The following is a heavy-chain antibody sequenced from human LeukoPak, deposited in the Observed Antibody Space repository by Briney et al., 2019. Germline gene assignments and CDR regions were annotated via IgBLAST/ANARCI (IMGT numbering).Heavy chain of an antibody. Sequence: SETLSLTCTVSGGSIRSSSYYWGWIRQPPGKGLEWIGSINYSGSTYYNPSSTGRVTTSVDTSKNQFSRKPSSVTAADTAVYYCARGCSGGSSYLGGFDPWGQGTLVTVSS. CDR1: GGSIRSSSYY. D-gene: IGHD2-15*01. V-gene: IGHV4-39*07. CDR2: INYSGST. J-gene: IGHJ5*02. CDR3: ARGCSGGSSYLGGFDP.